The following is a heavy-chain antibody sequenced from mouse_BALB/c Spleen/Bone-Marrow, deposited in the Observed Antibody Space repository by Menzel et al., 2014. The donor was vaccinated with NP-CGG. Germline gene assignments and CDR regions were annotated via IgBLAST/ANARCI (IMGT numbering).Heavy chain of an antibody. V-gene: IGHV5-15*02. Sequence: EAHLVESGGGLVQPGGSRKLSCAASGFTFSDYGMAWVRQAPGKGPEWVAFISNLAYSIYYADTVTGRFTISRENAKNSLYLEISSLRSEDSAMYYCARAGYDGYPWYFDVWGAETTVTVSS. D-gene: IGHD2-3*01. CDR3: ARAGYDGYPWYFDV. CDR1: GFTFSDYG. CDR2: ISNLAYSI. J-gene: IGHJ1*01.